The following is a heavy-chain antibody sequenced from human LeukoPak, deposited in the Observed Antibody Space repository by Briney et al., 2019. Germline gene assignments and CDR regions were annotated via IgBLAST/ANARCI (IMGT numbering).Heavy chain of an antibody. CDR1: GGSISPHY. V-gene: IGHV4-59*11. CDR2: VYYNGLT. CDR3: TREVSTVTFDY. J-gene: IGHJ4*02. Sequence: SETLSLTCTVSGGSISPHYWTWIRQTPGKGLEWIGYVYYNGLTSYNASLRSRLILSLDTARNQVSLKLTSVTAADTAVYYCTREVSTVTFDYWGQGTLVTVSS. D-gene: IGHD4-17*01.